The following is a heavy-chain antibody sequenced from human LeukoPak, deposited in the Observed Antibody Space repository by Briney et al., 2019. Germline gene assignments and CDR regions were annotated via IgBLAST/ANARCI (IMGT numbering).Heavy chain of an antibody. Sequence: GRSLRLSCAASGFTFDDYAMHWVRQAPGKGLEWVSGISWNSGSIGYADSVKGRFTISRDNAKNSLYLQMNSLRAEDTALYYCAKGGYSGYADLDYWGQGTLVTVSS. V-gene: IGHV3-9*01. CDR3: AKGGYSGYADLDY. D-gene: IGHD5-12*01. CDR1: GFTFDDYA. J-gene: IGHJ4*02. CDR2: ISWNSGSI.